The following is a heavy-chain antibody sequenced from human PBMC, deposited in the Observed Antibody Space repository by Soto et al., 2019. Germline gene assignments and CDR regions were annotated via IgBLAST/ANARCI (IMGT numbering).Heavy chain of an antibody. D-gene: IGHD3-3*01. CDR2: ISSSGSTI. J-gene: IGHJ6*03. V-gene: IGHV3-11*01. CDR1: GFTFSDYY. CDR3: ARVNYDFWSGPDLFYMDV. Sequence: GGSMRVSCTAAGFTFSDYYRSWIRQAPGKGLEWVSYISSSGSTIYYADSVKGRFTISRDNAKNSLYLQMNSLRAEDTAVYYCARVNYDFWSGPDLFYMDVWGKGTTVTVSS.